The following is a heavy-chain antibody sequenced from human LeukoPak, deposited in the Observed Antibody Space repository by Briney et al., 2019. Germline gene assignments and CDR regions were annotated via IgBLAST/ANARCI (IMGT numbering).Heavy chain of an antibody. CDR1: GFTFSSYT. CDR2: ISSSSGTI. D-gene: IGHD6-19*01. CDR3: ARGYSSGFDY. V-gene: IGHV3-48*02. J-gene: IGHJ4*02. Sequence: GGSLRLSCAASGFTFSSYTMNWVRQAPWKGLEWVSYISSSSGTIYYADSVKGRFTISRDNAKNSLYLQMNSLRDEDTAVYYCARGYSSGFDYWGQGTLVTVSS.